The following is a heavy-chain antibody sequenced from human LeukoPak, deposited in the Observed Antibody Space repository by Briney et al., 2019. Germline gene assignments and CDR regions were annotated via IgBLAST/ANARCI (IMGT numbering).Heavy chain of an antibody. CDR1: GGTFSSYA. J-gene: IGHJ5*02. CDR3: ANNALYQLLRGDWFDP. V-gene: IGHV1-69*06. D-gene: IGHD2-2*01. Sequence: GASVKVSCKASGGTFSSYAISWVRQAPGQGLEWMGGIIPIFGTANYAQKFQGRVTITADKSTSTAYMELSSLRSEDTAVYYCANNALYQLLRGDWFDPWGQGTLVTVSS. CDR2: IIPIFGTA.